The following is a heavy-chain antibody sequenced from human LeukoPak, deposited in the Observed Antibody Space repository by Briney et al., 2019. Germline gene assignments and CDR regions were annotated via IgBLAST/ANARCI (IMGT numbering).Heavy chain of an antibody. CDR3: TRHPNYYDTGASKFFDY. CDR2: ISSSRSYI. CDR1: GFTFSSYS. D-gene: IGHD3-22*01. V-gene: IGHV3-21*01. J-gene: IGHJ4*02. Sequence: GGSLRLSCAASGFTFSSYSMNWVRQAPGKGLEWVSFISSSRSYIYYADSVKGRFTISRDNAKNSLYLQMNSLRAEDTAVYYCTRHPNYYDTGASKFFDYWGQGTLVTVSS.